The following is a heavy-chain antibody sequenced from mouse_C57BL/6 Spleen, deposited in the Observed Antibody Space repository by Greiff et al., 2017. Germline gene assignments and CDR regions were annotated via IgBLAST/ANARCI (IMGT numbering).Heavy chain of an antibody. CDR2: INPSNGGT. D-gene: IGHD1-1*01. Sequence: QVQLQQPGAELVKPGASVKLSCKASGYTFTSYWMHWVKQRPGQGLEWIGNINPSNGGTNYNEQFKSKATLTVDKSSSTAYMQLSSLTSEDSAVYDCARSNGSSYAWYFDVWGTGTTVTVSS. J-gene: IGHJ1*03. V-gene: IGHV1-53*01. CDR3: ARSNGSSYAWYFDV. CDR1: GYTFTSYW.